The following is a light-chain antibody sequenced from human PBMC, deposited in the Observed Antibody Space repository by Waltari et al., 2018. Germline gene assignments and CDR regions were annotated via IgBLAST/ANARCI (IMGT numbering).Light chain of an antibody. Sequence: YVVTQPPSVSVTPGPTATLTCGGENIETKSVNWYQQKPGQAPFLVMFYDNDRPAGIPERFPGSNSGNTATLTINWVEAGDEADYHCQVWDDFIDSGVFGGGTRLSVL. CDR2: YDN. CDR3: QVWDDFIDSGV. V-gene: IGLV3-21*04. J-gene: IGLJ3*02. CDR1: NIETKS.